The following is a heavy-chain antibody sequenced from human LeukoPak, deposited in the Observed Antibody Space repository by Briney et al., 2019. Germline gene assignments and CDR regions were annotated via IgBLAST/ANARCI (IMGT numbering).Heavy chain of an antibody. CDR1: GGSISSYY. D-gene: IGHD5-18*01. CDR3: ARGAHTSGLRYFDY. CDR2: ISYSGST. Sequence: PSETLSLTCTVSGGSISSYYWSWIRQPPGKGLEWIGYISYSGSTNYNPSLKSRVTMSVDTSKNQFSLKLSSVTAADTAVYYCARGAHTSGLRYFDYWGQGTLVSVSS. V-gene: IGHV4-59*01. J-gene: IGHJ4*02.